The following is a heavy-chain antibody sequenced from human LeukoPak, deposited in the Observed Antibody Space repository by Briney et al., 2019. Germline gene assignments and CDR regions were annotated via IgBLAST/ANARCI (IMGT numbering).Heavy chain of an antibody. Sequence: ASVKVSCKASGYTFTSYDINWVRQATGQGLEWMGWMNPNSGNTGYAQKFQGRVTMTRNTSISTAYMELSSLRSEDTAVYYCARGRHYYYYMDVWGKGTTVTLSS. CDR3: ARGRHYYYYMDV. V-gene: IGHV1-8*01. CDR2: MNPNSGNT. CDR1: GYTFTSYD. J-gene: IGHJ6*03.